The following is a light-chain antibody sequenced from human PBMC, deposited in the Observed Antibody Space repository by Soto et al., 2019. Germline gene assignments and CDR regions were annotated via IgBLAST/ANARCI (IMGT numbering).Light chain of an antibody. V-gene: IGKV1-27*01. CDR1: QGISNH. Sequence: DIQMTQSPSSLSASVGDRVTITCRASQGISNHLAWYQQQPGKVPKLLIYVASTLQSGVPSRFSGSGSGTDFTLTSSSLQPEDVATYYCQKYNSAPWTFGQGTKVEIK. CDR2: VAS. J-gene: IGKJ1*01. CDR3: QKYNSAPWT.